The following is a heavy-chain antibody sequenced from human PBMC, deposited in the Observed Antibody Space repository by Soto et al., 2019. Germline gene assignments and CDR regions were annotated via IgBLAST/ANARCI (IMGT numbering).Heavy chain of an antibody. D-gene: IGHD2-2*01. CDR1: GITFSNAW. CDR2: IKSITDGGTT. V-gene: IGHV3-15*01. J-gene: IGHJ6*02. Sequence: GGALRLSCAAYGITFSNAWMTWVRQAPGKGLEWVGRIKSITDGGTTDYAAPVKGRFTISIDDSKDTLYLQMNNLKTEDTAVYHCSTDSADIVVVPATFGMDVWGQGTTVTVSS. CDR3: STDSADIVVVPATFGMDV.